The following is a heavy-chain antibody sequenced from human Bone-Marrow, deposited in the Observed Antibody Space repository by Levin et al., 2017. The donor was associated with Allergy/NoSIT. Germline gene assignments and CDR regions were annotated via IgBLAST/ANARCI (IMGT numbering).Heavy chain of an antibody. CDR3: ARDETFNSWHVGWFDS. Sequence: LRLSCTVSGASINNTHHYWSWIRQPAGKGLEWIGRMFASGAATYNRSLRSRVTVSIDTSKNQFSLKLTSVTAADTAVYYCARDETFNSWHVGWFDSWGQGTLVTVSS. CDR1: GASINNTHHY. V-gene: IGHV4-61*02. J-gene: IGHJ5*01. CDR2: MFASGAA. D-gene: IGHD6-13*01.